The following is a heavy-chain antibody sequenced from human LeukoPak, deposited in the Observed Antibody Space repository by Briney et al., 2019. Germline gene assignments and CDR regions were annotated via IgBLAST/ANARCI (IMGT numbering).Heavy chain of an antibody. Sequence: GGSLRLSCAASRFTFDDYAMRWVRQAQGKGLEWDSGISWNSGSIVYADSVKGRFTISRDNAKNSLYLKMNSLRAEDTALYYCAKGAYSHYYMDVWGKGTTVTVSS. CDR2: ISWNSGSI. D-gene: IGHD6-13*01. CDR3: AKGAYSHYYMDV. CDR1: RFTFDDYA. V-gene: IGHV3-9*01. J-gene: IGHJ6*03.